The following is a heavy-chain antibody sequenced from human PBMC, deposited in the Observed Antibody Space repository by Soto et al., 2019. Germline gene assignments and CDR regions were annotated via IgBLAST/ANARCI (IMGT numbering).Heavy chain of an antibody. V-gene: IGHV3-23*01. CDR2: ISGSGGST. J-gene: IGHJ4*02. CDR3: AKASDRYSSGWHRPLYFDY. D-gene: IGHD6-19*01. Sequence: GGSLRLSCAASGFTFSSYAMSWVRQAPGKGLEWVSAISGSGGSTYYADSVKGRFTISRDNSKNTLYLQMNSLRAEDTAVYYCAKASDRYSSGWHRPLYFDYWGQGTLVTVSS. CDR1: GFTFSSYA.